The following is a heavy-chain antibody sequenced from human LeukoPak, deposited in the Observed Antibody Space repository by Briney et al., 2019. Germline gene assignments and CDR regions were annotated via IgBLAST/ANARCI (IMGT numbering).Heavy chain of an antibody. V-gene: IGHV3-48*03. CDR2: ISSSGSTI. J-gene: IGHJ4*02. CDR3: ARDEPYDY. CDR1: GFTFRSYE. Sequence: GGSLRLSCAASGFTFRSYEKNRVRQAPGKGLEWVSYISSSGSTIYYADSVKGRFTVSRDNAKNSLYLQMNSLRAEDTAVYYCARDEPYDYWGQGTLVTVSS.